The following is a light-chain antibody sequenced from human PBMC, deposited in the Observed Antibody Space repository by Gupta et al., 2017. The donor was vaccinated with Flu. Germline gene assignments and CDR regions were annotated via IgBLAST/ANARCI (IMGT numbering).Light chain of an antibody. J-gene: IGLJ3*02. Sequence: SIAISCTGTSSDVGSYKYVSWYQHHPGKVHKLMIYEVSGRPSGVSDRFSGSKSGNTASLTISGRQVEDEAHYYCTSFTSSSTLLFGGGTKLTVL. CDR3: TSFTSSSTLL. CDR1: SSDVGSYKY. CDR2: EVS. V-gene: IGLV2-14*01.